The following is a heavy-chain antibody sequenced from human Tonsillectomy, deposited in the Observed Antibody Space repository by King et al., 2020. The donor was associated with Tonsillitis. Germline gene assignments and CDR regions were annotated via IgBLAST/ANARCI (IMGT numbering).Heavy chain of an antibody. D-gene: IGHD7-27*01. CDR2: IFYTGST. J-gene: IGHJ5*02. CDR1: GGSITSSLYY. CDR3: VRLELGILWFDP. Sequence: QLQESGPGLVKASDTLSLTCTVSGGSITSSLYYWAWIRQPPGKGLAWVGNIFYTGSTFYNPSLRGRVTISVDTSRNQFSLKLTSMTAADTAVYQCVRLELGILWFDPWGQGTLVTVSS. V-gene: IGHV4-39*01.